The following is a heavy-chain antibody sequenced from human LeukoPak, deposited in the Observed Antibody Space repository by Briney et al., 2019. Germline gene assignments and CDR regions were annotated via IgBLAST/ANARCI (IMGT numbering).Heavy chain of an antibody. CDR1: GFTFSNAW. Sequence: PGGSLRLSCAASGFTFSNAWMNWVRQAPGKGLEWVGRIKSKTDGGTTDYAAPVKGRFTISRDDSKNTLYLQMNSLKTEDTAVYYCTTVALRYFDWLPDGPDYWGQGTLVTVSS. CDR2: IKSKTDGGTT. V-gene: IGHV3-15*07. J-gene: IGHJ4*02. D-gene: IGHD3-9*01. CDR3: TTVALRYFDWLPDGPDY.